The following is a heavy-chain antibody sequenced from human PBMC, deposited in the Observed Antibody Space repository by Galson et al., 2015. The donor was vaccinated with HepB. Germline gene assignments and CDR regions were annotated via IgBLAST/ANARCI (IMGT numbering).Heavy chain of an antibody. J-gene: IGHJ2*01. Sequence: SVKVSCKASGGTFSSYAISWVRQAPGQGLEWMGGIIPIFGTANYAQKFQGRVTITADESTSTAYMELSSLRPEDTAVYYCAREVESHWALNYWYFDLWGRGTLVTVSS. CDR3: AREVESHWALNYWYFDL. V-gene: IGHV1-69*13. CDR2: IIPIFGTA. D-gene: IGHD7-27*01. CDR1: GGTFSSYA.